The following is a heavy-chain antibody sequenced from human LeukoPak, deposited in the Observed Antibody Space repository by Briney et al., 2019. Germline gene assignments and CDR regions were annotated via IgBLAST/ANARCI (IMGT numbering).Heavy chain of an antibody. Sequence: MSSETLSLTCAVYGGSFSGYYWSWIRQPPGKGLEWIGEINHSGSTNYNPSLKSRVTISVDTSKNQFSLKLSSVTAADTAVYYCARTPTEYYDFWSGYYTGYYYYYMDVWGKGTTVTVSS. D-gene: IGHD3-3*01. J-gene: IGHJ6*03. V-gene: IGHV4-34*01. CDR2: INHSGST. CDR3: ARTPTEYYDFWSGYYTGYYYYYMDV. CDR1: GGSFSGYY.